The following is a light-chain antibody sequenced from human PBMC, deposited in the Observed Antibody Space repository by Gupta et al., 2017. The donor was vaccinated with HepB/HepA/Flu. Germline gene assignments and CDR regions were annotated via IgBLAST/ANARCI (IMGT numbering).Light chain of an antibody. V-gene: IGLV2-14*03. CDR3: SSYTNRGTLDV. J-gene: IGLJ1*01. Sequence: QSALTQPASVSGSPGQTITISCPGTSSDIDGYSYFSWYQQHPGKAPKLIMFDVDYRPSGISTRFSGSKSGNTASLTISGLQAEDEADYYCSSYTNRGTLDVFGTGTKVTVL. CDR2: DVD. CDR1: SSDIDGYSY.